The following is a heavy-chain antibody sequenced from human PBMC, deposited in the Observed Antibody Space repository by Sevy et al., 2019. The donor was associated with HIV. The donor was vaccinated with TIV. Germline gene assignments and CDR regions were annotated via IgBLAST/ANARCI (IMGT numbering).Heavy chain of an antibody. D-gene: IGHD2-8*01. Sequence: KQSQTLSLTCAISGDSVSSNSAAWNWIRQSPSRGLEWLRRTYYRSKWYNDYAVSVKSRITINPDTSKNQFSLQLNSVTPEDTAVYYCARADFYCTNGVCLYYYYGMDVWGQGTTVTVSS. J-gene: IGHJ6*02. CDR2: TYYRSKWYN. CDR3: ARADFYCTNGVCLYYYYGMDV. CDR1: GDSVSSNSAA. V-gene: IGHV6-1*01.